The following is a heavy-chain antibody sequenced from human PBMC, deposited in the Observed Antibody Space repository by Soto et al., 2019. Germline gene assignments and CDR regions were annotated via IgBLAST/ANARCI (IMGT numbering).Heavy chain of an antibody. D-gene: IGHD1-1*01. J-gene: IGHJ6*02. CDR3: ARDEQLEYSFYYYGMDV. V-gene: IGHV3-21*01. CDR1: GFTFSSYS. Sequence: EVQLVESGGGLVKPGGSLRLSCAASGFTFSSYSMNWVRQAPGKGLEWVSSISSSSSYIYYADSVKGRFTISRDNAKNSLYLQMNSLRAEDTAVYYCARDEQLEYSFYYYGMDVWGQGTTVTVSS. CDR2: ISSSSSYI.